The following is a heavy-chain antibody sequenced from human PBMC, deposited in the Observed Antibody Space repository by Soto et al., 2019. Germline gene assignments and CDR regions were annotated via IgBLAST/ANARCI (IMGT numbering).Heavy chain of an antibody. CDR3: AKEMTSGYYLFDY. CDR1: GFTCSSYA. Sequence: EVQLLQSGGGLVQPGGSLRLSCAASGFTCSSYAMSWDRQAPGKGLEWVSTISGTGGSTYYPDSVKGRFTISRDNSKNTVYLQMNSLRAEDAAVYYCAKEMTSGYYLFDYWGQGTLVTVSS. D-gene: IGHD3-22*01. CDR2: ISGTGGST. V-gene: IGHV3-23*01. J-gene: IGHJ4*02.